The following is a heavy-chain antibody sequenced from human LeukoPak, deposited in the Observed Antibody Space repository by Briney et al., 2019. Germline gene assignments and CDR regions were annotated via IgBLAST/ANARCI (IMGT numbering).Heavy chain of an antibody. D-gene: IGHD3-16*02. V-gene: IGHV4-38-2*02. Sequence: NPSETLSLTCTVSGYSISSGYYWGWIRQPPGKGLEWIGSIYHSGSTYYNPSLKSRVTISVDTSKNQFSLKLSSVTAADTAVYYCARDRALLMITFGGVIDYWGQGTLVIVSS. CDR1: GYSISSGYY. CDR2: IYHSGST. CDR3: ARDRALLMITFGGVIDY. J-gene: IGHJ4*02.